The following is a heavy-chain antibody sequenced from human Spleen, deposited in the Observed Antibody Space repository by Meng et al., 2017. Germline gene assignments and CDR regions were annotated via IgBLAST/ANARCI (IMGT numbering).Heavy chain of an antibody. J-gene: IGHJ4*02. Sequence: QGRVVQFGAEVKKPGASVKVSCKVSDYTLTSDGFSWVRQAPGQGLQWMGWINIYNGITNYGRNFQGRVTLTTDTSTSTGYMELRSLTSDDTAVYYCATRGNPYLDRWGQGTLVTVSS. CDR1: DYTLTSDG. V-gene: IGHV1-18*04. CDR2: INIYNGIT. CDR3: ATRGNPYLDR.